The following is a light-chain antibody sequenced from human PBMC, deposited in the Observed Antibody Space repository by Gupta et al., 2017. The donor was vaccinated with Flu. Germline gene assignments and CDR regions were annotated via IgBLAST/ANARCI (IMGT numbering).Light chain of an antibody. V-gene: IGLV1-40*01. CDR1: SSNIVAGYD. J-gene: IGLJ3*02. CDR2: GNS. CDR3: QSYDSSLSGSV. Sequence: QSVPTLPPSVSGAPGQRVTISCTGSSSNIVAGYDVHWYQQLPGTAPKLLIYGNSNRPSGVPDRFSGSKSGTSASLAITGLQAEDEADYYCQSYDSSLSGSVFGGGTKLTVL.